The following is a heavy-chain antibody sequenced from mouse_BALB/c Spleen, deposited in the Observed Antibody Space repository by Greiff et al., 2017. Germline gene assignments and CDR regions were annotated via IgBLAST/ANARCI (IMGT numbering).Heavy chain of an antibody. D-gene: IGHD2-1*01. CDR2: ISSGGGNT. V-gene: IGHV5-9*03. CDR1: GFTFSSYT. Sequence: EVKLVESGGGLVKPGGSLKLSCAASGFTFSSYTMSWVRQTPEKRLEWVATISSGGGNTYYPDSVKGRFTISRDNAKNNLYLQMSSLRSEDTALYYCARYNGNSYAMDYWGQGTSVTVSS. CDR3: ARYNGNSYAMDY. J-gene: IGHJ4*01.